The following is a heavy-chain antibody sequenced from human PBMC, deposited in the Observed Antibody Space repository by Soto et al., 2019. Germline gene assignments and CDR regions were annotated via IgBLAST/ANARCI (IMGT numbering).Heavy chain of an antibody. CDR3: AKGLGGILTGYFDY. CDR1: GVTFSSYA. CDR2: ISGSGGST. V-gene: IGHV3-23*01. J-gene: IGHJ4*02. Sequence: GGSLRLSCAASGVTFSSYAMSWVRQAPGKGLEWVSAISGSGGSTYYADSVKGRFTISRDNSKNTLYLQMNSLRAEDTAVYYCAKGLGGILTGYFDYWGQGTLVTVSS. D-gene: IGHD3-9*01.